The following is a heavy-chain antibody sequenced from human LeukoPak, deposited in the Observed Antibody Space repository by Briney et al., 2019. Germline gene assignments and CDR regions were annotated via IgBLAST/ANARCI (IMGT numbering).Heavy chain of an antibody. J-gene: IGHJ6*03. CDR1: GGSFSGYY. Sequence: SETLSLTCAVYGGSFSGYYWSWIRQPPGKGLEWIGEINHSGSTNYNPSLKSRVTISVDTSKNQFSLKLGSVTAADTAVYYCARFPYCSSTSCSYYYMDVWGKGTTVTVSS. D-gene: IGHD2-2*01. V-gene: IGHV4-34*01. CDR2: INHSGST. CDR3: ARFPYCSSTSCSYYYMDV.